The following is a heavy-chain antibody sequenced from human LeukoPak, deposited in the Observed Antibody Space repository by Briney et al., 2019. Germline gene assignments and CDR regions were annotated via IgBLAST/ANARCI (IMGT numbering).Heavy chain of an antibody. J-gene: IGHJ4*02. CDR1: GGTFSSYA. Sequence: SVKVSCKASGGTFSSYAISWVRQAPGQGLEWMGRIIPIFGTANYAQKFQDRVTITTDESTSTAYMELSSLRSEDTAVYYCARNSGWYDFTVDYWGQGTLVTVSS. CDR2: IIPIFGTA. D-gene: IGHD6-19*01. V-gene: IGHV1-69*05. CDR3: ARNSGWYDFTVDY.